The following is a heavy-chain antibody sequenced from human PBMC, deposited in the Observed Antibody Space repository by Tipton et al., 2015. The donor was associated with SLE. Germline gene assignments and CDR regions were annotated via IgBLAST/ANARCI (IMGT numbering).Heavy chain of an antibody. CDR2: IYHSGST. V-gene: IGHV4-38-2*01. D-gene: IGHD6-19*01. CDR3: ARSMRVGSEDY. CDR1: GYSISSGYY. Sequence: TLSLTCAVSGYSISSGYYWGWIRQPPGKGLEWIGSIYHSGSTYYNPSLKSRVTISVDTSKNQFSLKLGSVTAADTAVYYCARSMRVGSEDYWGQGTLVTVSS. J-gene: IGHJ4*02.